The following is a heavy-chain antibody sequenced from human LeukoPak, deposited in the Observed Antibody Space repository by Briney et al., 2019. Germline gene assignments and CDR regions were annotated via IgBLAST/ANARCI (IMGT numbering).Heavy chain of an antibody. CDR1: GLTFRFYW. V-gene: IGHV3-7*05. CDR2: IKEDGSEK. CDR3: ARGKYYFDY. J-gene: IGHJ4*02. Sequence: GGSLRLSCAASGLTFRFYWMSWVRPAAGKGLEWVANIKEDGSEKYYVDSVKGRFTISRDNAKNSLFLQLDSLRAEDTAVYYCARGKYYFDYWGQGTLVTVSS.